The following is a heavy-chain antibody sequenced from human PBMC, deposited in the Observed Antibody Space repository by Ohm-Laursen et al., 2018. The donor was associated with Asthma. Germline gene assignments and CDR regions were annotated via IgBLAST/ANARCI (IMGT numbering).Heavy chain of an antibody. Sequence: AASVKVSCKASGYTFTGYYMHWVRQAPGQGLEWMGWINPNSGGTNYAQKFQGWVTMTRDTSISTAYMELSRLRSDDTAVYYCAREFSSSPDHNNWFDPWGQGTLVTVSS. CDR2: INPNSGGT. V-gene: IGHV1-2*04. D-gene: IGHD6-6*01. CDR1: GYTFTGYY. CDR3: AREFSSSPDHNNWFDP. J-gene: IGHJ5*02.